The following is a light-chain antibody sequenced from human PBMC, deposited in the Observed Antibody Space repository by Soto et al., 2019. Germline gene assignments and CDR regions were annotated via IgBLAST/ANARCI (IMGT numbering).Light chain of an antibody. CDR2: DAS. CDR1: QSVSSY. J-gene: IGKJ2*01. Sequence: EIVLTQSPATLSLSPGERATLSCRASQSVSSYLAWYPQKPCQAPRLLIYDASNRATGIPARSRGSGSRADFTVTISSLEPDDCAIYYCQQRSNWPPTFGQGNKLEIK. V-gene: IGKV3-11*01. CDR3: QQRSNWPPT.